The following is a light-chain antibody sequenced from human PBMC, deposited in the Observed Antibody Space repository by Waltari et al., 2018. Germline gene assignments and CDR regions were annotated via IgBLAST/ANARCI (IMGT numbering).Light chain of an antibody. CDR1: SRDVEKYNL. J-gene: IGLJ1*01. V-gene: IGLV2-23*02. Sequence: QSALTQPASVSRSPGQSITISCTGTSRDVEKYNLVPWYQHHPDKAPKPMMYEVAKRPAGVSNRFSGSKSGNTASLTIVGLQAEDEADYYCCSYAGGGTYVFGRGTKVTVL. CDR2: EVA. CDR3: CSYAGGGTYV.